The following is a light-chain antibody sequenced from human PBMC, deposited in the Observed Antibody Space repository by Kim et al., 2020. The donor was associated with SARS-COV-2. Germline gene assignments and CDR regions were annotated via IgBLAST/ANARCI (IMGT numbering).Light chain of an antibody. CDR2: LNSDGSH. Sequence: QLVLTQSPSASASLGASVKITCTLSSGHSSYAIAWHQQQPEKGPRYLMKLNSDGSHSKGDGIPDRFSGSSSGAERYLTISSLQSEDEADYYCQTWGTGIGVFGGGTQLTVL. CDR3: QTWGTGIGV. V-gene: IGLV4-69*01. CDR1: SGHSSYA. J-gene: IGLJ3*02.